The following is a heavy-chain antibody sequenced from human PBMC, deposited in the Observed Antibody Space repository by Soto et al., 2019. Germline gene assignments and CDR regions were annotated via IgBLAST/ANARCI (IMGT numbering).Heavy chain of an antibody. D-gene: IGHD6-13*01. CDR2: IYYSGST. J-gene: IGHJ3*02. CDR1: GGSISSYY. V-gene: IGHV4-59*01. CDR3: ARGEIAASGAFDI. Sequence: SETLSLTCTVSGGSISSYYWSWIRQPPGKGLEWIGYIYYSGSTNYNPSLKSRVTISVDTSKNQFSLKLSSVTAADTAVYYGARGEIAASGAFDIWGQGTMVTVSS.